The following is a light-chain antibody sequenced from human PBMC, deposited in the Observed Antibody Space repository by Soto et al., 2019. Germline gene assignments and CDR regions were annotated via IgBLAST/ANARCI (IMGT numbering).Light chain of an antibody. CDR1: QSLVFSDGNTY. V-gene: IGKV2-30*01. CDR2: KVS. CDR3: MQGTHWLYT. J-gene: IGKJ2*01. Sequence: DVVMTQSPLSLPVTLGQPASISCRSSQSLVFSDGNTYLNWFQQRPGQSPRRLIYKVSKRDSGVPDRLSGSGSGTDFTLKISRVEAQDVGVYYCMQGTHWLYTFGQGTKLEIK.